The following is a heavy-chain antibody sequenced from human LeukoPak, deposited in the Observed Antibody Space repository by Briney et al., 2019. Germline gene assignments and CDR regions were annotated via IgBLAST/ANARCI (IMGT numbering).Heavy chain of an antibody. Sequence: GGSLRLSCAASGFTFSSYGMHWVRQAPGKGLEWVAVIWYGGSNKYYADSVKGRFTISRDNSKNTLYLQMNSLIAEDTAVYYCAKGRIVGAPLDFYYYMDVWGKGTTVTVSS. D-gene: IGHD1-26*01. J-gene: IGHJ6*03. CDR3: AKGRIVGAPLDFYYYMDV. CDR1: GFTFSSYG. V-gene: IGHV3-30*02. CDR2: IWYGGSNK.